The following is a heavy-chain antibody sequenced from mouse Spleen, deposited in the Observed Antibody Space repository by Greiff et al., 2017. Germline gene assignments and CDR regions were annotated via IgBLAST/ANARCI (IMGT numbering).Heavy chain of an antibody. CDR3: ASPPYYGNPWDYAMDY. CDR2: IDPANGNT. CDR1: GFNIKDTY. D-gene: IGHD2-10*01. V-gene: IGHV14-3*02. Sequence: VQLQQSGAELVKPGASVKLSCTASGFNIKDTYMHWVKQRPEQGLEWIGRIDPANGNTKYDPKFQGKATITADTSSNTAYLQLSSLTSEDSAVYYCASPPYYGNPWDYAMDYWGQGTSVTVSS. J-gene: IGHJ4*01.